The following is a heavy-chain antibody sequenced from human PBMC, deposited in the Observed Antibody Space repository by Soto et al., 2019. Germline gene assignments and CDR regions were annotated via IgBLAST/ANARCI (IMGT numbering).Heavy chain of an antibody. V-gene: IGHV2-70*01. CDR1: GVAVRTRGMS. D-gene: IGHD6-6*01. J-gene: IGHJ4*02. CDR2: IDCDDDK. CDR3: ARRIAARYRYYFDF. Sequence: TETCRQRGNFSGVAVRTRGMSGSWIRQLPGKALEWLALIDCDDDKYYSPSLKTRLTISKDTSKNQVVLTMTNMDPVDTATYYCARRIAARYRYYFDFLVQGTLVTVSS.